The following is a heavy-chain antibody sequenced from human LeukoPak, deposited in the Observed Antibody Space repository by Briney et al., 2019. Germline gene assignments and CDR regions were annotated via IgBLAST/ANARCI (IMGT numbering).Heavy chain of an antibody. J-gene: IGHJ4*02. CDR3: ARLGMGIAVAGTGGFDY. Sequence: PGGSLRLSCAASGFTFSSYGMHWVRQAPGKGLEWVAFIRYDGSNKYYADSVKGRFTISRDNSKNTLYLQMNSLRAEDTAVYYCARLGMGIAVAGTGGFDYWGQGTLVTVSS. V-gene: IGHV3-30*02. CDR1: GFTFSSYG. D-gene: IGHD6-19*01. CDR2: IRYDGSNK.